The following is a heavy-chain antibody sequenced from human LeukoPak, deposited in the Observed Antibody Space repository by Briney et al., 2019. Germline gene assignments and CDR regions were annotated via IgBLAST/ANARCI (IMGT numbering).Heavy chain of an antibody. CDR1: GYSISSGYY. J-gene: IGHJ5*02. CDR2: IYHSGST. CDR3: ARGFRLSTVTSARSFGP. V-gene: IGHV4-38-2*02. Sequence: SETLPLTCTVSGYSISSGYYWGWIRQPPGKGLEWIGSIYHSGSTYYNPSLKSRVTISVDTSKNQFSLKLSSVTAADTAVYYCARGFRLSTVTSARSFGPWGQGTLVTVSS. D-gene: IGHD5/OR15-5a*01.